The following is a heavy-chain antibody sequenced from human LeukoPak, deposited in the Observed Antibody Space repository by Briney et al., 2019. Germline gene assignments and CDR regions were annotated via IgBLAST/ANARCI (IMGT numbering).Heavy chain of an antibody. CDR1: GYTFTGYY. D-gene: IGHD3-10*01. Sequence: ASVKVSCKASGYTFTGYYMHWVRQAPGQGLEWMGWINPNSGGTNYAQKFQGRVTMTRDTSISTAYMELSRLRSDDTAVYYCARDRSYYYGSGSFDYWGQGTLVTVSP. V-gene: IGHV1-2*02. J-gene: IGHJ4*02. CDR3: ARDRSYYYGSGSFDY. CDR2: INPNSGGT.